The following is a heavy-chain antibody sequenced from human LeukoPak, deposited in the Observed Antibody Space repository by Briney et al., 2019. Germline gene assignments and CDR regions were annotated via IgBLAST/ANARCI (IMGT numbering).Heavy chain of an antibody. CDR2: IFSNDNT. Sequence: PGGSLRLSCAASGFTVTKNYMCWVREAPGKGLEWVSVIFSNDNTYHADSVKGRFAISRDTSKNTLYLQMNSLRAEDTAVYYCAAVSTKTYYYGLDVWGQGTTVTVS. CDR1: GFTVTKNY. J-gene: IGHJ6*02. CDR3: AAVSTKTYYYGLDV. D-gene: IGHD4-17*01. V-gene: IGHV3-53*01.